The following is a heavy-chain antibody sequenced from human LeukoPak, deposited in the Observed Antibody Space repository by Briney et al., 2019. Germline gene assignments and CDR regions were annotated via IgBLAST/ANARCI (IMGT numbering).Heavy chain of an antibody. CDR2: IYSSVKT. Sequence: SETLSLTCTVSGDSISRYYWSWIRQPPGKGLEWIGFIYSSVKTNYIPSLKSRVTISLDTSKSQFSLKLNSVTAADTAVYYCARLGDREKFDSWGQGTLVTVS. CDR3: ARLGDREKFDS. V-gene: IGHV4-4*09. CDR1: GDSISRYY. D-gene: IGHD2-21*01. J-gene: IGHJ4*02.